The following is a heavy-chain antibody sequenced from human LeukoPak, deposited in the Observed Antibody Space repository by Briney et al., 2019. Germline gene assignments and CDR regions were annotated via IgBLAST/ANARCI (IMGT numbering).Heavy chain of an antibody. D-gene: IGHD2-2*01. Sequence: SETLSLTCAVSGYFISSGYYWGWIRQPPGKGLEWIGIIYHSGSTYYNPSLKSRVTISVETSKNQFSLRLNSVTAADTAVYYCARHIGTYCISSTRDNRFDPWGQGTLVTVFS. J-gene: IGHJ5*02. CDR3: ARHIGTYCISSTRDNRFDP. V-gene: IGHV4-38-2*01. CDR1: GYFISSGYY. CDR2: IYHSGST.